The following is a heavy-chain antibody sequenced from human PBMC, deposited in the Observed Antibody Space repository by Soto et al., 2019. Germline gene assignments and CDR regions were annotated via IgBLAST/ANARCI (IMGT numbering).Heavy chain of an antibody. CDR3: ASLSSPYRNWKGYYYYYGMDV. Sequence: QVQLVESGGGVVQPGRSLRLSCAASGFTFSSYAMHWVRQAPGKGLEWVAVISYDGSNKYYADSVKGRFTISRDNSKKTLYLQMNSLRAEDTAVYYCASLSSPYRNWKGYYYYYGMDVWVQGTTVTVSS. D-gene: IGHD1-1*01. CDR2: ISYDGSNK. CDR1: GFTFSSYA. V-gene: IGHV3-30*14. J-gene: IGHJ6*02.